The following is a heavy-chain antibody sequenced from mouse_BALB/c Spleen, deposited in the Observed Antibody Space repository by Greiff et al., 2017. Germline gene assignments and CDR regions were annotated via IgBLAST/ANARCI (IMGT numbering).Heavy chain of an antibody. D-gene: IGHD2-14*01. J-gene: IGHJ3*01. Sequence: QVQLQQSGPELVKPGASVKISCKASGYAFSSSWMNWVKQRPGQGLEWIGRIYPGDGDANYNGKFKGKATLTADKSSSTAYMQLSSLTSVDSAVYIYARGGRCDEGFAYWGQGTLVTVSA. CDR2: IYPGDGDA. V-gene: IGHV1-82*01. CDR3: ARGGRCDEGFAY. CDR1: GYAFSSSW.